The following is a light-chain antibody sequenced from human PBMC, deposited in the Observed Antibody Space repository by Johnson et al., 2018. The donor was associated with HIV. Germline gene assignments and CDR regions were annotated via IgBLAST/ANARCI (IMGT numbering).Light chain of an antibody. CDR3: GTWDSSLSAYV. CDR2: ENN. J-gene: IGLJ1*01. CDR1: SPNIGNNY. V-gene: IGLV1-51*02. Sequence: QSVLTQPPSVSAAPGQKVTISCSGSSPNIGNNYVSWYQQLPGTAPKLLIYENNKRPSGIPARFSGSKSGTSATLGITGLQTGDEADYYCGTWDSSLSAYVFGTGTKVTVL.